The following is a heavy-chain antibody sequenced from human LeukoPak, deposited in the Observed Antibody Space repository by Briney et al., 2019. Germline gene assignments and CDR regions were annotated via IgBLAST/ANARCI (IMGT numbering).Heavy chain of an antibody. Sequence: PSQTLSLTCTVSGGSINSSSYYWGWIRQPPGKGLEWIGSIYYSGSTYYNPSLKSRVTISVDTSKNQFSLKLSSVTAADTAVYYCARRSGDILSYSFDSWGQGTLVSVPS. CDR3: ARRSGDILSYSFDS. CDR2: IYYSGST. CDR1: GGSINSSSYY. V-gene: IGHV4-39*01. D-gene: IGHD3-9*01. J-gene: IGHJ4*02.